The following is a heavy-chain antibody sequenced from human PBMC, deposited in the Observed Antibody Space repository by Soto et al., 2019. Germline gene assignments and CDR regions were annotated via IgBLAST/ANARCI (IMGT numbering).Heavy chain of an antibody. Sequence: GASVKVSCKASGGTFSSYAISWVRQAPGQGLEWMGGIIPIFGTANYAQKFQGRVTITADESTSTAYMELSSLRSEDTAVYYCARDGGRWLQWGNYYYYGMDVWGQGTTVTVSS. V-gene: IGHV1-69*13. CDR3: ARDGGRWLQWGNYYYYGMDV. D-gene: IGHD3-16*01. J-gene: IGHJ6*02. CDR1: GGTFSSYA. CDR2: IIPIFGTA.